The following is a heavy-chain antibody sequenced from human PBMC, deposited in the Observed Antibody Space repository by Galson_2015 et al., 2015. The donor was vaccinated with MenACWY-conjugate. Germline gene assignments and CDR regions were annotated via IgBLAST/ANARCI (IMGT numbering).Heavy chain of an antibody. Sequence: SLRLSCAASGFPFSIYRMYWVRQPPGRGLVWVSRINSDGTVTRSAESVKGRFTVSRDNAKNILYLQMDSLRVEDTAVYFCAREEVLEEAPDSWGQGTLVTVSS. D-gene: IGHD1-1*01. CDR2: INSDGTVT. CDR1: GFPFSIYR. V-gene: IGHV3-74*01. CDR3: AREEVLEEAPDS. J-gene: IGHJ5*02.